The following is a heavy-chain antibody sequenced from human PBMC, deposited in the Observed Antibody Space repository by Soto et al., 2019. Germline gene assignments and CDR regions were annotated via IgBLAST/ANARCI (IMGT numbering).Heavy chain of an antibody. CDR3: ARGADPEWPEYYFDY. Sequence: SQTLSLTCAISGDSVSSNSAAWNWIRQSPSRGLEWLGRTYYRSKWYNDYAESVKSRITVNPDTSKNQFSLHLNSVTPEDTAVYYCARGADPEWPEYYFDYWGRGTLVTVSS. CDR1: GDSVSSNSAA. V-gene: IGHV6-1*01. J-gene: IGHJ4*02. D-gene: IGHD3-3*01. CDR2: TYYRSKWYN.